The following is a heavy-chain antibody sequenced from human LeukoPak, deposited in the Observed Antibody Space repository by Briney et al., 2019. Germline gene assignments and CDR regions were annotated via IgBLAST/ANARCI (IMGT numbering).Heavy chain of an antibody. CDR1: GYSISSGYY. CDR3: ARGDDYYGSGSYYYFDY. D-gene: IGHD3-10*01. J-gene: IGHJ4*02. V-gene: IGHV4-61*02. Sequence: SETLSLTCTVSGYSISSGYYWSWIRQPAGKGLEWIGRIYTSGSTNYNPSLKSRVTISVDTSKNQFSLKLSSVTAADTAVYYCARGDDYYGSGSYYYFDYWGQGTLVTVSS. CDR2: IYTSGST.